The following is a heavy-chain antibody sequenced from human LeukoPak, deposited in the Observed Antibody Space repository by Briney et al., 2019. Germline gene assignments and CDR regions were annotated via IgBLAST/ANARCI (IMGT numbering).Heavy chain of an antibody. J-gene: IGHJ4*02. Sequence: PSETLSLTCAVSGGSISSGGYSWSWIRQPPGKGLEWIGYIYHSGSTYYNPSLKSRVTISVDRSKNQFSLKLSSVTAADTAVYYCARIDRDDTAMAFDYWGQGTLVTVSS. D-gene: IGHD5-18*01. CDR3: ARIDRDDTAMAFDY. CDR2: IYHSGST. CDR1: GGSISSGGYS. V-gene: IGHV4-30-2*01.